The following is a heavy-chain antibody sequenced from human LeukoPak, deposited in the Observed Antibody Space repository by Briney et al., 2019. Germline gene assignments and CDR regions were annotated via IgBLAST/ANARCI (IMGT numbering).Heavy chain of an antibody. J-gene: IGHJ4*02. CDR2: IYYSGST. Sequence: SETLSLTCTVSGGSISRSNYYWDWIRQPPGKGLEWIGSIYYSGSTYYNPSLKSRVTVSVDTSKNQFSLKLSSVTAADTAVYYCARAPLYHYDSSGYLFDYWGQGTLVTVSS. V-gene: IGHV4-39*07. D-gene: IGHD3-22*01. CDR3: ARAPLYHYDSSGYLFDY. CDR1: GGSISRSNYY.